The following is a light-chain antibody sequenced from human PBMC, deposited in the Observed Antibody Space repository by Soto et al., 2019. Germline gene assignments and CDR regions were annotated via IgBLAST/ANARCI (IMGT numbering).Light chain of an antibody. Sequence: QSVLTQPASVSGSPGQSITISCTGTSSDVGGYNYVSWYQQQPGKAPKLIIYDVSSRPSGVSNRFSGSKSGNTASLTISGLQAEDEADYYCSSYTSSGTLVVFGGGTKLPVL. J-gene: IGLJ2*01. CDR2: DVS. CDR1: SSDVGGYNY. CDR3: SSYTSSGTLVV. V-gene: IGLV2-14*01.